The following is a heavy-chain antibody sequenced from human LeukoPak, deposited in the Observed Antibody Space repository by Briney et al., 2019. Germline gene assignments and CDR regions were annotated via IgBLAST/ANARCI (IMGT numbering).Heavy chain of an antibody. CDR2: IIPIFGTA. Sequence: GASVKVSCKASGGTFSSYAISWVRQAPGQGLEWMGGIIPIFGTANYAQKFQGRVTITTDESTSTAYMELSSLRSEDTAVYYCARAPEYSSSWYFRNWFDPWGQGTLVTVSS. D-gene: IGHD6-13*01. J-gene: IGHJ5*02. CDR3: ARAPEYSSSWYFRNWFDP. V-gene: IGHV1-69*05. CDR1: GGTFSSYA.